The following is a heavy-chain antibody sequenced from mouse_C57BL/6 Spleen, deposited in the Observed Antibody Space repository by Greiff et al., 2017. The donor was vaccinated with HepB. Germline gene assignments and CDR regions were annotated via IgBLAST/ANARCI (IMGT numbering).Heavy chain of an antibody. CDR1: GYTFTSYG. CDR2: IYPRSGNT. D-gene: IGHD1-1*01. J-gene: IGHJ4*01. CDR3: AFYYYGSSYVGNYAMDY. Sequence: QVQLQQSGAELARPGASVKLSCKASGYTFTSYGISWVKQRTGQGLEWIGEIYPRSGNTYYNEKFKGKATLTADKSSSTAYMELRSLTSEDSAVYFCAFYYYGSSYVGNYAMDYWGQGTSVTVSS. V-gene: IGHV1-81*01.